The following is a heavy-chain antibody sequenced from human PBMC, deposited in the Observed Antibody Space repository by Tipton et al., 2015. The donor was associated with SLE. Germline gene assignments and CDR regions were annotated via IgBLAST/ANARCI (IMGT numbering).Heavy chain of an antibody. Sequence: TLSLTCALYGGSFSGYYWTWIRQHPGKGLEWIGYIYYSGSTYYNPSLKSRVTISVDTSKNQFSLKLSSVTAADTAVYYCASRITIFGVVGDHWGQGTLVTVSS. V-gene: IGHV4-31*11. J-gene: IGHJ4*02. D-gene: IGHD3-3*01. CDR2: IYYSGST. CDR3: ASRITIFGVVGDH. CDR1: GGSFSGYY.